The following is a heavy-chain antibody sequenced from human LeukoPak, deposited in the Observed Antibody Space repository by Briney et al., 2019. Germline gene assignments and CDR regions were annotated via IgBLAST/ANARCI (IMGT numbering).Heavy chain of an antibody. D-gene: IGHD3-22*01. CDR1: GYSISSGYY. V-gene: IGHV4-38-2*02. CDR3: ARAGDSSGYVHFQH. J-gene: IGHJ1*01. Sequence: SETLSLTCTVSGYSISSGYYWGWIRQPPGKGLEWIGSIYHSGSTYYNPSLKSRVTISVDTSKNQFSLKLSSVTAADTAVYYCARAGDSSGYVHFQHWGQGTLVTVSS. CDR2: IYHSGST.